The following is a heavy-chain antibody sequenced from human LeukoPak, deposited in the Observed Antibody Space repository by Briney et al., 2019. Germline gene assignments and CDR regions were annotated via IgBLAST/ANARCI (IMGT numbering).Heavy chain of an antibody. Sequence: GGSLRLSCAASAFTLSIYAMSWDRQAPGKGLEWVSSISASGGSTYYADSVKGRFTISRDNSKNTLYLQMNSLRAEDTAVYYCAKDIYYYGSGSLDYWGQGTLVTVSS. CDR1: AFTLSIYA. D-gene: IGHD3-10*01. CDR3: AKDIYYYGSGSLDY. J-gene: IGHJ4*02. CDR2: ISASGGST. V-gene: IGHV3-23*01.